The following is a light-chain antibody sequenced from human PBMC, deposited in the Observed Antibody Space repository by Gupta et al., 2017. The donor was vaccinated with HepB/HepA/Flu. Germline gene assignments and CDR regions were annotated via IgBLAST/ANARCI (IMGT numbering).Light chain of an antibody. J-gene: IGKJ2*01. CDR2: KAS. CDR3: QQNNGYFS. V-gene: IGKV1-5*03. CDR1: QNINNW. Sequence: DIQMTQSPSTLSASVGDRVTITCRASQNINNWLAWYQQKPGKAPELLIYKASILQSGVPSRFSGRGSRTEIPLTIRYLEPDDFATYYCQQNNGYFSFGQGTKLEIK.